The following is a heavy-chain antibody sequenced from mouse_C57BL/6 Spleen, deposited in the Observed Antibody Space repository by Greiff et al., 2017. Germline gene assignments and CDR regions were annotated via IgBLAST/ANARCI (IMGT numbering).Heavy chain of an antibody. CDR2: ISSGSSTI. Sequence: DVKLVESGGGLVKPGGSLKLSCAASGFTFSDYGMHWVRQAPEKGLEWVAYISSGSSTIYYADTVKGRFTISRDNAKNTLFLQMTSLRSEDTAMYYCARPGTSYAMDYWGQGTSVTVSS. D-gene: IGHD2-14*01. J-gene: IGHJ4*01. CDR1: GFTFSDYG. V-gene: IGHV5-17*01. CDR3: ARPGTSYAMDY.